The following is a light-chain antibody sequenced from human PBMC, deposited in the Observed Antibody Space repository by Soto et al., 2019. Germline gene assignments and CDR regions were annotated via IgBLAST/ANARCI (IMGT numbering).Light chain of an antibody. CDR2: DVS. CDR1: SSDVGSYNS. Sequence: QSALTQPPSVSGSPGQSVTISCTGTSSDVGSYNSVSWYQQPPGTAPRLMIYDVSNRPSGVPDRFSGSKSGNTASLTISGLQAEDEADYYCSSYTSTSLYVFGTGTKVTVL. CDR3: SSYTSTSLYV. J-gene: IGLJ1*01. V-gene: IGLV2-18*02.